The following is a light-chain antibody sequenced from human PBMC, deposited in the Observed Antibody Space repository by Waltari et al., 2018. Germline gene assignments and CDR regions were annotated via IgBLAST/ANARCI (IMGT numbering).Light chain of an antibody. V-gene: IGKV4-1*01. CDR3: QQYYSAPLT. CDR2: WAS. Sequence: DIVMTQSPASLAVSLGERATINCKSRQSVLNSSNNKNYLAWYQQKPGQPPKLLIYWASTRESGVPDRFSGSGSGTDFTLTISSLQAEDVAVYYCQQYYSAPLTFGGGTKLEIK. J-gene: IGKJ4*01. CDR1: QSVLNSSNNKNY.